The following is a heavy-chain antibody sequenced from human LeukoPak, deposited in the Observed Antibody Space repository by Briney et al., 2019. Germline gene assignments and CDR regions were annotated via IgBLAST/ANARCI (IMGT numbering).Heavy chain of an antibody. Sequence: GGSLRLSCAASGFPFSSYSMSWARKAPGKGLEWVSFISSSNSYIYYADSVKGRFPISRDNAKNSLYLQMNSLRAEDAAVYYCARDDDYYDSSGYQNYFDYWGQGTLVTVSS. V-gene: IGHV3-21*01. J-gene: IGHJ4*02. D-gene: IGHD3-22*01. CDR2: ISSSNSYI. CDR3: ARDDDYYDSSGYQNYFDY. CDR1: GFPFSSYS.